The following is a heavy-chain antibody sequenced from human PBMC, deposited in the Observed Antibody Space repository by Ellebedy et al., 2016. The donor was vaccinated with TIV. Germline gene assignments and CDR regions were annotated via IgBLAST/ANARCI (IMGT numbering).Heavy chain of an antibody. CDR2: ISRSSSTI. Sequence: PAGSLRLSCAASGFTLRSYGMNLVRPAPGKALEWASFISRSSSTIYYADSVKGRFTISRDNAKNSLYLQMNSLRAEDTAVYYCARVARGYNYGWAMDVWGQGTTVTVSS. J-gene: IGHJ6*02. D-gene: IGHD5-18*01. CDR1: GFTLRSYG. V-gene: IGHV3-48*01. CDR3: ARVARGYNYGWAMDV.